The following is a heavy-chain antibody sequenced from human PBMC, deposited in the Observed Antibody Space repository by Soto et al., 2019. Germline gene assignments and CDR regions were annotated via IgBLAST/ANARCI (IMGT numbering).Heavy chain of an antibody. Sequence: QVQLQESGPGLVKPSQTLSLTCTVSGGSISSGDYYWSWIRQPPGKGLEWIGYIYYSGSTYYNPSLKSRVTISVDTSKNQFSLKLSAVTAADTAVYYCARDRIVLWFGETGHGDGFDPWGQGNLVTVSS. J-gene: IGHJ5*02. CDR1: GGSISSGDYY. V-gene: IGHV4-30-4*01. CDR2: IYYSGST. D-gene: IGHD3-10*01. CDR3: ARDRIVLWFGETGHGDGFDP.